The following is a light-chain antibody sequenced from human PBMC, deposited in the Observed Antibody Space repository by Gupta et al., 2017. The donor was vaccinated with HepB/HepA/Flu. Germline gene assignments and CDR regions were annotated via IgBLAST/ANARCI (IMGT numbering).Light chain of an antibody. J-gene: IGLJ2*01. CDR2: DGS. Sequence: QSALPHPRPVSGSPGQSVTISCTGTSNDVGAYKYVSWYQQHPGEAPKLMIVDGSKRPSGVPDRFSGSKAGNTASLTISGLQAEDEDDYYCCAYAGSRVVFGGGTKLTVL. CDR1: SNDVGAYKY. V-gene: IGLV2-11*01. CDR3: CAYAGSRVV.